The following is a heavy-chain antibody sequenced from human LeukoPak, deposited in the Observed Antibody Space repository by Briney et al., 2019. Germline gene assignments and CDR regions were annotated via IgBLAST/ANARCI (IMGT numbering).Heavy chain of an antibody. V-gene: IGHV3-74*01. CDR1: GFTFSSSW. Sequence: GGSLRLSCATSGFTFSSSWMHWVRQAPGKGLVWVSRINSDRSSTTYADSVKGRFIISRDNAKNTLYLQMNSLRAEDTAVYYCARDRGYHFENWGQGTLVTASS. CDR2: INSDRSST. CDR3: ARDRGYHFEN. D-gene: IGHD5-12*01. J-gene: IGHJ4*02.